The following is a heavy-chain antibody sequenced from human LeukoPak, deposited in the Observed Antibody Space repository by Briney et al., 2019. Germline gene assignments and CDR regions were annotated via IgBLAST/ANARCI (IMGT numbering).Heavy chain of an antibody. CDR2: IHPDGIEK. J-gene: IGHJ5*01. Sequence: GGSLRLSCAASGFTFRTYWMSWVRQAPGKGLEWVANIHPDGIEKYHVDSVKGRFTIFRDNARNLLYLQMSSLRADDTAVYYCSRGDDCSGDSWGQGTLVTVSS. CDR1: GFTFRTYW. D-gene: IGHD3-10*02. CDR3: SRGDDCSGDS. V-gene: IGHV3-7*04.